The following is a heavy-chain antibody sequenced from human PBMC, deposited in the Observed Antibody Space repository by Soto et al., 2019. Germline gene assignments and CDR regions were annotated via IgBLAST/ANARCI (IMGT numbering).Heavy chain of an antibody. Sequence: GGSLRLSCTASGFTFGDYAMSWFRQAPGKGLEWVGFIRSKAYGVTTEYAASVKGRFTISRDDSKSIAYLQMNSLKTEDTAVYYCTREVEISSGYYLPHFPYYYYGMDVWGQGTTVTVSS. V-gene: IGHV3-49*03. D-gene: IGHD3-22*01. J-gene: IGHJ6*02. CDR2: IRSKAYGVTT. CDR3: TREVEISSGYYLPHFPYYYYGMDV. CDR1: GFTFGDYA.